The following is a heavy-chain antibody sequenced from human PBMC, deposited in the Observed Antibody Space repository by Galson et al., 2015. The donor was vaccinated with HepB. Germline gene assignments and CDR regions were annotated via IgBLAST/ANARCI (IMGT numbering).Heavy chain of an antibody. CDR3: SRVTDCSGTSCNDY. D-gene: IGHD2-2*01. Sequence: SLRLSCAASGFTFSDYYMTWIRQAPGKGLEWLSYISASATYTNYADSVKGRFTISRDNAKNSLYLQMNSLKTEDTAVYYCSRVTDCSGTSCNDYWGQGTLVTVSS. CDR2: ISASATYT. J-gene: IGHJ4*02. V-gene: IGHV3-11*05. CDR1: GFTFSDYY.